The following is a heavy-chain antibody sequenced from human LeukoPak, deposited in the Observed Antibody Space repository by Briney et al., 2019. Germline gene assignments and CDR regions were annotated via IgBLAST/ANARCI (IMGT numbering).Heavy chain of an antibody. Sequence: SETLSLTCTLSGGSISSGGYSWSWIRQHPGKGLEWLGYIYYSGSTYYNPSLKSRVTISVDTSKNQFSLKLSSVTAADTAVYYCARVAVVTATPFDYWGQGTLVTVSS. CDR2: IYYSGST. J-gene: IGHJ4*02. V-gene: IGHV4-31*03. CDR1: GGSISSGGYS. CDR3: ARVAVVTATPFDY. D-gene: IGHD2-21*02.